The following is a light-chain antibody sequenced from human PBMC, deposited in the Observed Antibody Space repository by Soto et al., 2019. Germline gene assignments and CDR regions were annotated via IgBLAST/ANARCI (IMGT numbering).Light chain of an antibody. V-gene: IGKV3-15*01. CDR2: GAS. CDR3: QQYNNWSLYT. CDR1: QSVSSN. Sequence: EIVMTQSPATLSVSPGERATLSCRASQSVSSNLAWYQQKPGQAPRLLIYGASTRATGIPARFSGSGSGTEFTLTISSLQFEDFAVYYCQQYNNWSLYTFGQGIKGDIK. J-gene: IGKJ2*01.